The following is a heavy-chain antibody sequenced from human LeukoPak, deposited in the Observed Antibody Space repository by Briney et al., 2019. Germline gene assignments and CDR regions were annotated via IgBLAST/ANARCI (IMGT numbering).Heavy chain of an antibody. D-gene: IGHD1-26*01. V-gene: IGHV3-11*01. CDR3: AGGTYYFDF. J-gene: IGHJ4*02. CDR2: ISSSGSTI. Sequence: PGRSLRLSCAASGFTFSDYYMSWLRQAPGKGAEWVSYISSSGSTIDYADSVKGRFTISRDNAKNSLYLQMNSLRAEDTAVYFCAGGTYYFDFWGQGTLVTVSS. CDR1: GFTFSDYY.